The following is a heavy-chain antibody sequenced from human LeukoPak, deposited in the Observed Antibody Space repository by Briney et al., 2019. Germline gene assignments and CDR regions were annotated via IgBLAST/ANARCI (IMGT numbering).Heavy chain of an antibody. J-gene: IGHJ5*02. Sequence: ASVKVSCKASGYTFTGYYMHWVRQAPGQGLEWMGRINPNSGGTNYAQKFQGRVTMTRDTSISTAYMGLSRLRSDDTAVYYCARGSPTYYYDSSGYYYDWFDPWGQGTLVTVSS. CDR1: GYTFTGYY. D-gene: IGHD3-22*01. CDR3: ARGSPTYYYDSSGYYYDWFDP. V-gene: IGHV1-2*06. CDR2: INPNSGGT.